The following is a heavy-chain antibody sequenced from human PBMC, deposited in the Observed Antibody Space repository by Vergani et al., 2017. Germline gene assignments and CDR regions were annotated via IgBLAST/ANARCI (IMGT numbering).Heavy chain of an antibody. J-gene: IGHJ6*02. D-gene: IGHD3-10*01. V-gene: IGHV1-3*01. CDR3: AREPLGVLWFGELAYGMDV. CDR2: INAGNGNT. Sequence: QVQLVQSGAEVKKPGSSVKVSCKASGGTFSSYAISWVRQAPGQRLEWMGWINAGNGNTKYSQKFQGRVTITRDTSASTAYMELSSLRSEDTAVYYCAREPLGVLWFGELAYGMDVWGQGTTVTVSS. CDR1: GGTFSSYA.